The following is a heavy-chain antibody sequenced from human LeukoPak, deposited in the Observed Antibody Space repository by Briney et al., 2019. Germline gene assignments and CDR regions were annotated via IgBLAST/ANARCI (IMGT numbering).Heavy chain of an antibody. CDR1: GFSFSSYY. J-gene: IGHJ4*02. CDR3: AREAAVPFDY. Sequence: PGGSLRLSCAASGFSFSSYYVNWVRQAPGKGLEWVSCISSSSTYIYYADSVRGRFAISRDNAKNSLYLQMNSLRDEDTAVYYCAREAAVPFDYWGQGTPVTVSS. V-gene: IGHV3-21*01. CDR2: ISSSSTYI. D-gene: IGHD6-13*01.